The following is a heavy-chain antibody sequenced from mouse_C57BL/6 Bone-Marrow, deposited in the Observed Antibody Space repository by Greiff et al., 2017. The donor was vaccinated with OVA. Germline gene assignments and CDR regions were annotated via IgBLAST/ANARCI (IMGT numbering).Heavy chain of an antibody. D-gene: IGHD1-1*01. Sequence: EVKVVESGGGLVQPGGSLKLSCAASGFTFSDYGMAWVRQAPSKGLEWVAFISNLAYSIYYADTVTGRFTMFRGNANTTLYLEMSSLRSEDTAMYYCARMGDYGSPFGYFDVWGTGTTVTVSS. CDR2: ISNLAYSI. J-gene: IGHJ1*03. CDR3: ARMGDYGSPFGYFDV. CDR1: GFTFSDYG. V-gene: IGHV5-15*01.